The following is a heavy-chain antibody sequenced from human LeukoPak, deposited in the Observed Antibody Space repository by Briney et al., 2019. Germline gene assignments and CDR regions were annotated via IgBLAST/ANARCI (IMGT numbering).Heavy chain of an antibody. J-gene: IGHJ4*02. CDR1: GFTFSSYA. Sequence: GGSLRLSCAASGFTFSSYAMHWVRQAPGKGLAWVSFISGSSNTIYYADSVKGRFTISRDNAKNSLYLQMNSLRAEDTAVYYCARDLRGVGATRSDYWGQGTLVTVSS. CDR3: ARDLRGVGATRSDY. CDR2: ISGSSNTI. V-gene: IGHV3-48*04. D-gene: IGHD3-16*01.